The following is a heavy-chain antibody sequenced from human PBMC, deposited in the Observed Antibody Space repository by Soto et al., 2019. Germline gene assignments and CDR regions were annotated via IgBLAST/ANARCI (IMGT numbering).Heavy chain of an antibody. CDR2: IKSKTDGRTT. Sequence: GGSLRLSCAASGFTFSNAWMSWVRQAPGKGLEWVGRIKSKTDGRTTDYAAPVKGRFTISRDDSKNTLYLQTNSLKTEDTAVYYCTTDTYDSTGYYLGTTSHTDYWGQGTLVTVSS. V-gene: IGHV3-15*01. CDR1: GFTFSNAW. D-gene: IGHD3-22*01. J-gene: IGHJ4*02. CDR3: TTDTYDSTGYYLGTTSHTDY.